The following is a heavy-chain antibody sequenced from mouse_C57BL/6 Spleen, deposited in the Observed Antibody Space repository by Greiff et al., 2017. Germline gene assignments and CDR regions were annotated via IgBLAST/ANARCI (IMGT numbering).Heavy chain of an antibody. CDR3: TRSPITTVVAVDY. Sequence: QVQLQQSGAELVRPGASVTLSCKASGYTFTDYEMHWVKRTPVHGLQWIVAIDPETGGTAYNQKFKGKAILTADKSSSTAYMELRSLTSEDSAVYYCTRSPITTVVAVDYWGQGTTLTVSS. V-gene: IGHV1-15*01. CDR1: GYTFTDYE. D-gene: IGHD1-1*01. J-gene: IGHJ2*01. CDR2: IDPETGGT.